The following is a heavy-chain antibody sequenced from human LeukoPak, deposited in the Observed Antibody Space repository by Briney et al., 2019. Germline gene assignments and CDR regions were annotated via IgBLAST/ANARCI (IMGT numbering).Heavy chain of an antibody. J-gene: IGHJ4*02. CDR2: IKSKTDGGTT. CDR3: TTDWGSIVVVPAAMPF. CDR1: GFTFSNAW. Sequence: GGSLRLSCAASGFTFSNAWMSWVRQAPGQGLEWVGRIKSKTDGGTTDYAAPVKGRFTISRDDSKNTLYLQMNSLKTEDTAVYYCTTDWGSIVVVPAAMPFWGQGTLVTVSS. D-gene: IGHD2-2*01. V-gene: IGHV3-15*01.